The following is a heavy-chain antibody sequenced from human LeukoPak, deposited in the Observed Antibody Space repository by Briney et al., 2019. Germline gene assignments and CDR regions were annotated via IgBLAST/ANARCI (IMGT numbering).Heavy chain of an antibody. Sequence: ASVKVSCKASGGTFNSYAISWVRQAPGQGLEWMGGIIPIFGTANYAQKFQGRVTITADKSTSTAYMELSSLRSEDTAVYYCARDRYSGYAPMDVWGKGTTVTVSS. CDR3: ARDRYSGYAPMDV. D-gene: IGHD5-12*01. CDR2: IIPIFGTA. V-gene: IGHV1-69*06. CDR1: GGTFNSYA. J-gene: IGHJ6*03.